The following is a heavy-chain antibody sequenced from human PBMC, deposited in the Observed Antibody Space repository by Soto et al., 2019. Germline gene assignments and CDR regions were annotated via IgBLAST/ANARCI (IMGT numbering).Heavy chain of an antibody. D-gene: IGHD2-15*01. CDR2: INHSGTI. V-gene: IGHV4-34*01. CDR1: NGSLRDYY. CDR3: ARGGNIVMMLAAHFEL. Sequence: QVKLEQWGAGLLKPSETLSLTCGVFNGSLRDYYWSRIRQPPGKGLEGMGEINHSGTINYNPSLRSRVTISRDTSENQCSLSVGSVPAADTAVYYCARGGNIVMMLAAHFELWGQGTLVTVSS. J-gene: IGHJ4*02.